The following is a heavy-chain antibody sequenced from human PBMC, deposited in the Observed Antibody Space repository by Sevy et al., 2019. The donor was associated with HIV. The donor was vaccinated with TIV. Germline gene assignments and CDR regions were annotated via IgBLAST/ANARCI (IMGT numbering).Heavy chain of an antibody. CDR2: ISGSSSYI. Sequence: GGSLRLSCAASGFTFSSYTMNWVRQAPGKGLEWVSSISGSSSYIYYADSVKGRFTISRDNAKNSLYLQMNSLRAEDTAVYYCARDGEGYYDSSGYYSHDAFDIWGQGSMVTVSS. J-gene: IGHJ3*02. CDR3: ARDGEGYYDSSGYYSHDAFDI. V-gene: IGHV3-21*01. D-gene: IGHD3-22*01. CDR1: GFTFSSYT.